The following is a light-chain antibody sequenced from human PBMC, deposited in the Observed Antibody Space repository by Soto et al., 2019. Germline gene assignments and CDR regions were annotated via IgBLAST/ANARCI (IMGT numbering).Light chain of an antibody. CDR1: SSDVGGFKY. CDR3: SCFTSDTSYV. Sequence: QSALTQPASVSGSPGQSITIPCTGTSSDVGGFKYISWYQQHPGKAPKLMIYDVSDRPSGVSDRFSGSKSGNTASLTISGLQAEDEADYYCSCFTSDTSYVFGTGTKLTVL. V-gene: IGLV2-14*03. CDR2: DVS. J-gene: IGLJ1*01.